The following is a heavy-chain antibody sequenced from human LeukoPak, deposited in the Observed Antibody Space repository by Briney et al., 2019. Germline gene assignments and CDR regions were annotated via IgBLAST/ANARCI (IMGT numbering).Heavy chain of an antibody. CDR3: AKGIGWFDP. V-gene: IGHV3-23*01. Sequence: GGSLGLSCAASGFTFSSYAMSWVRQAPGKGLEWVSSIVASGGSTYYAASVKGRLTVSRDNSKNTLYLQMNNLRAEDTALYYCAKGIGWFDPWGQGTLVTVSS. D-gene: IGHD2-21*01. J-gene: IGHJ5*02. CDR1: GFTFSSYA. CDR2: IVASGGST.